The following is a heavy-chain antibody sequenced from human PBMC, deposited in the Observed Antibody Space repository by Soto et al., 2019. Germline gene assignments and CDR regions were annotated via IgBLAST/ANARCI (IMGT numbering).Heavy chain of an antibody. CDR1: GGYFSCYY. V-gene: IGHV4-34*01. CDR3: ARGRLLWFGELFSPAPHGLDV. D-gene: IGHD3-10*01. Sequence: PSETLCLTCAVYGGYFSCYYLSLLRPPPGKGLEWIGEINHSGSTNYNPSLKSRVTISVDTSKNQFSLKLSSVTAADTAVYYCARGRLLWFGELFSPAPHGLDVWGQGTTVTVSS. J-gene: IGHJ6*02. CDR2: INHSGST.